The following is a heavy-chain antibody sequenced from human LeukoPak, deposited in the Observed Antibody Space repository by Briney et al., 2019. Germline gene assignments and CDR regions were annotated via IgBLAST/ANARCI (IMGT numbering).Heavy chain of an antibody. J-gene: IGHJ4*02. Sequence: GGSLRLSCAASGFTFSNYAMSWVRQAPGKGLEWVSFISGSGGVTYYADSVKGRFTISRDNSKNTLYLQMNSLRAEDTAVYYCAKDLIAAAGIYYFDYWGQGTLVTVSS. CDR1: GFTFSNYA. D-gene: IGHD6-13*01. V-gene: IGHV3-23*01. CDR2: ISGSGGVT. CDR3: AKDLIAAAGIYYFDY.